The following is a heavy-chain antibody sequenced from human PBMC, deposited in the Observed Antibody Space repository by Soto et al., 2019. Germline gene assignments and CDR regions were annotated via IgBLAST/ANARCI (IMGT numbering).Heavy chain of an antibody. V-gene: IGHV1-69*12. Sequence: QVQLVQSGAEVKKPGSSVKVSCKASGGTFSSYAISWVRQAPGQGREWMGGIIPIFGTANYAQKCQGRVTITADESTSTAYMELSSLRSEDTAVYYCARRGPVAGNAVAFDYWGQGTLVTVSS. D-gene: IGHD6-19*01. CDR1: GGTFSSYA. CDR2: IIPIFGTA. J-gene: IGHJ4*02. CDR3: ARRGPVAGNAVAFDY.